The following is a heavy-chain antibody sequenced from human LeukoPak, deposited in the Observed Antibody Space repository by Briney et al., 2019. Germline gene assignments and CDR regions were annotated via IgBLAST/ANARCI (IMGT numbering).Heavy chain of an antibody. D-gene: IGHD2-2*02. J-gene: IGHJ4*02. CDR3: ARGYRPH. Sequence: PGGPLRLSCAASGFTFSSYAMHWVRQAPGKGLEWVAVISYDGSNKYYADSVKGRFTISRDNSKNTLYLQMNSLRAEDTSVYYCARGYRPHWCQGTLVTVSA. CDR1: GFTFSSYA. CDR2: ISYDGSNK. V-gene: IGHV3-30*04.